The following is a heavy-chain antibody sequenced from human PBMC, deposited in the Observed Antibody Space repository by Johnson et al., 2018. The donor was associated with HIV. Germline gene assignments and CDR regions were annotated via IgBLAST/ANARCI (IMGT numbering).Heavy chain of an antibody. J-gene: IGHJ3*02. D-gene: IGHD4-23*01. V-gene: IGHV3-30*03. CDR2: IYFDGSKI. Sequence: LEWVAFIYFDGSKIYHADSVKGRFTISRDNSKNMLYLQMKSLRPDDTAVYYCARDYRYGGNSAFDIWGLGTKVTVSS. CDR3: ARDYRYGGNSAFDI.